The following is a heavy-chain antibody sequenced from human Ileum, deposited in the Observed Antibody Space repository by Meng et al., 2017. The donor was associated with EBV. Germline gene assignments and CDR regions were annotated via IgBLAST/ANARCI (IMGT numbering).Heavy chain of an antibody. CDR3: SRDLAGPFDD. V-gene: IGHV3-74*01. J-gene: IGHJ4*02. CDR1: GFSFSRFW. CDR2: TNEDGGIT. Sequence: LGESGGGLVRPGGSLRLSCAVSGFSFSRFWMHWVRQVPGKGLVWVARTNEDGGITNYADSVKGRFTISRDNTRNTLYLQMNSLRDEDTAVYFCSRDLAGPFDDWGQGTLVTVSS.